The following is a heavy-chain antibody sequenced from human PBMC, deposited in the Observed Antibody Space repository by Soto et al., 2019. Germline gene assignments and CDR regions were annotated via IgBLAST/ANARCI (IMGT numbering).Heavy chain of an antibody. CDR1: GYTFTSYD. J-gene: IGHJ4*02. CDR3: ARVEGDYGGGGFDY. CDR2: MNPNSGNT. Sequence: ASVKVSCKASGYTFTSYDINWVRQATGQGLEWMGWMNPNSGNTGYAQKFQGRVTMTRNTSISTAYMELSSLRSEDTAVYYCARVEGDYGGGGFDYWGQGTLVTVSS. D-gene: IGHD4-17*01. V-gene: IGHV1-8*01.